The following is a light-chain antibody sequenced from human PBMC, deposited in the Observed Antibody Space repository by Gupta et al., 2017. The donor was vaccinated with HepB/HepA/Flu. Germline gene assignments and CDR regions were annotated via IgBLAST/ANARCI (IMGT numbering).Light chain of an antibody. CDR2: EVD. J-gene: IGLJ2*01. V-gene: IGLV2-8*01. CDR1: NSDVRDYNF. Sequence: QSALTQPPSASGSPGQSVTISCTGTNSDVRDYNFVSWYQQHPGKAPTVLIYEVDKRPSGVPGRFSGSKSGITAYLTVSGLQPEDEADYYCSSYAGSDNLRVVFGGGTKLAVL. CDR3: SSYAGSDNLRVV.